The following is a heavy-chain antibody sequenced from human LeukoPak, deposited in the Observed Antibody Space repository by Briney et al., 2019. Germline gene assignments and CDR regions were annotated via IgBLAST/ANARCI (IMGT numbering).Heavy chain of an antibody. J-gene: IGHJ3*02. Sequence: LSLTCAVYGGSFSGYYWSWVRQAPGKGLEWVAVISYDGSSKYYADSVKGRFTISRDNSKNTLYLQMNSLRAEDTAVYYCARARSSYGYGDAFDIWGQGTMVTVSS. D-gene: IGHD5-18*01. V-gene: IGHV3-30*03. CDR3: ARARSSYGYGDAFDI. CDR2: ISYDGSSK. CDR1: GGSFSGYY.